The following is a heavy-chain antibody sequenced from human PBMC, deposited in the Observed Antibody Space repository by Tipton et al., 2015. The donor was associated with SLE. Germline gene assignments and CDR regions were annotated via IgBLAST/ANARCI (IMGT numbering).Heavy chain of an antibody. CDR1: GGTISSSSYY. J-gene: IGHJ3*02. Sequence: LRLSCTVSGGTISSSSYYWGWIRQPPGKGLEWIGSIYYIGSTYYNPSLKSRVTISVDTSKNQFSLKLSSVTAADTAVYYCASYGGSSWGDAFDIWGQGTMVTVSS. D-gene: IGHD6-13*01. V-gene: IGHV4-39*07. CDR2: IYYIGST. CDR3: ASYGGSSWGDAFDI.